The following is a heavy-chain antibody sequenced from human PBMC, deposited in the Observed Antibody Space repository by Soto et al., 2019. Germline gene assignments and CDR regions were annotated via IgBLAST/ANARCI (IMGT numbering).Heavy chain of an antibody. CDR2: ISSSSSYI. D-gene: IGHD6-19*01. CDR3: PRDRWLN. V-gene: IGHV3-21*01. Sequence: PGGSLRLSCAASGFTFSSYSMNWVRQAPGKGLEWVSSISSSSSYIYYADAVKGRFTISRDNANNSPYLQMNSPRADNTPVYYCPRDRWLNWGQGTLVTVSS. CDR1: GFTFSSYS. J-gene: IGHJ4*02.